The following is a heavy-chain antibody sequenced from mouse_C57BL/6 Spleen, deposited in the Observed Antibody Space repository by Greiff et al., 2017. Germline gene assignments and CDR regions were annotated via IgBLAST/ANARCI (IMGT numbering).Heavy chain of an antibody. CDR2: ISYDGSN. D-gene: IGHD1-1*01. J-gene: IGHJ3*01. CDR1: GYSITSGYY. V-gene: IGHV3-6*01. CDR3: ARALITTAAY. Sequence: ESGPGLVKPSQSLSLTCSVTGYSITSGYYWNWIRQFPGNKLEWMGYISYDGSNNYNPSLKNRISITRDTSKNQFFLKLNSVTTEDTATYYCARALITTAAYWGQGTLVTVSA.